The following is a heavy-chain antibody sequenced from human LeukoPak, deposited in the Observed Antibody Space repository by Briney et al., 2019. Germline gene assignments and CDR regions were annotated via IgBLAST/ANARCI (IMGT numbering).Heavy chain of an antibody. Sequence: PGRSLRLSSAASGFTFDDYAMHWVRQAPGKGLEWVSGISWNSGSIGYADSVKGRFTISRDNAKNSLYLQMNGLRAEDTALYYCAKDKMRWLQRGFDYWGQGTLVTVSS. CDR2: ISWNSGSI. CDR3: AKDKMRWLQRGFDY. CDR1: GFTFDDYA. D-gene: IGHD5-24*01. J-gene: IGHJ4*02. V-gene: IGHV3-9*01.